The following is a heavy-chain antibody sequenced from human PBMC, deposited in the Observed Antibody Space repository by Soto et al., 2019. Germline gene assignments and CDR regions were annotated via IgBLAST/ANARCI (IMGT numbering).Heavy chain of an antibody. CDR1: GGSISSYY. CDR3: ASSRYGYTFYDY. CDR2: IYYSGST. D-gene: IGHD5-18*01. Sequence: SETLSLTCTVSGGSISSYYWSWIRQPPGKGLEWIGYIYYSGSTNYNPSLKSRLTISVDTSKNQFSLKLSSVTAADTAVYYCASSRYGYTFYDYWGQGTLVTVSS. J-gene: IGHJ4*02. V-gene: IGHV4-59*08.